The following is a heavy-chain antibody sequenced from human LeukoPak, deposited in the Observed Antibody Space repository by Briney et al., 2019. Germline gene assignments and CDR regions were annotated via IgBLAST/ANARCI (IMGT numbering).Heavy chain of an antibody. CDR2: ISNSVST. CDR1: GASISTYY. V-gene: IGHV4-4*08. CDR3: VATERWLQWDY. J-gene: IGHJ4*02. D-gene: IGHD5-24*01. Sequence: SETLSLTCTVSGASISTYYWSWVRQPPGKGLEWIAFISNSVSTNYNPSLKSRGTISLDTSRKQLSLRLSSVIAADTAVYYCVATERWLQWDYWGQGTLVTVSS.